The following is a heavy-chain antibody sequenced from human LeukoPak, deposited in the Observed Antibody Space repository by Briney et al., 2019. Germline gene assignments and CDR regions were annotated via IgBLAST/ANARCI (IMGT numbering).Heavy chain of an antibody. Sequence: PGRSLRLSCAASGFTVSSNYMNWVRQAPGKGLEWVAVIYSGGGTYHADSVKGRFTISRDKSKNTVYLQLNSLRAEDTAVYYCAKAHREDGSNYRESYFDYWGQGTLVTVSS. CDR2: IYSGGGT. D-gene: IGHD5-24*01. CDR1: GFTVSSNY. V-gene: IGHV3-53*01. CDR3: AKAHREDGSNYRESYFDY. J-gene: IGHJ4*02.